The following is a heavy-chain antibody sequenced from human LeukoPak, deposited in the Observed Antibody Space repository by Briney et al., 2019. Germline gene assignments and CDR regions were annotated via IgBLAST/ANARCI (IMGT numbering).Heavy chain of an antibody. CDR1: GYNFTGYY. V-gene: IGHV1-2*02. J-gene: IGHJ4*02. CDR3: AIVFHIVNTRFGDDY. Sequence: GASVKVSCKASGYNFTGYYLHWVRQAPGQGLEWMGWINPNTGGTNYAQKFQGRVTMTRDTSISTAYMELSRLRSDDTAVYYCAIVFHIVNTRFGDDYWGQGTLVTVSS. D-gene: IGHD5-12*01. CDR2: INPNTGGT.